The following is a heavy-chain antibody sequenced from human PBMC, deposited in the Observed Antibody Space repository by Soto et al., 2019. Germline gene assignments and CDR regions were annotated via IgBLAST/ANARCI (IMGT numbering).Heavy chain of an antibody. Sequence: EVQLVESGGGLVQPGGSLRLSCAASGFTFSRFWMHWVRQAPGKGLVWVSRINTDGSSTTYADSVKGRFTISRDNAKNTLYLQMDSLRAEDTEVYYCTRDPGAYSSTWSFYFDSWGQGTLVTVSS. D-gene: IGHD6-13*01. V-gene: IGHV3-74*01. CDR2: INTDGSST. CDR3: TRDPGAYSSTWSFYFDS. CDR1: GFTFSRFW. J-gene: IGHJ4*02.